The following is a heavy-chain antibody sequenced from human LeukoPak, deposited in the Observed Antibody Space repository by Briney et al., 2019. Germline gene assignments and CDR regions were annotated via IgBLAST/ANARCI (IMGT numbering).Heavy chain of an antibody. Sequence: GESLKISCKGSGYSFTSYWIGWVRQMPGKGLEWMGIIYPGDSDTRYSPSFQGQVTISADKSISTAYLQWSSLKASDTAMYYCAREIPWFGEPFDAFDIWGQGTMVTVSS. CDR1: GYSFTSYW. CDR2: IYPGDSDT. V-gene: IGHV5-51*01. J-gene: IGHJ3*02. D-gene: IGHD3-10*01. CDR3: AREIPWFGEPFDAFDI.